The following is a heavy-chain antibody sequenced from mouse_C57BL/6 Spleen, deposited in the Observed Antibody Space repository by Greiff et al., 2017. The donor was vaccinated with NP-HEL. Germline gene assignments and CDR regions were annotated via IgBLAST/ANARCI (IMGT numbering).Heavy chain of an antibody. CDR3: ARYDGYSTLDY. J-gene: IGHJ2*01. D-gene: IGHD2-3*01. V-gene: IGHV1-19*01. CDR2: INPYNGGT. Sequence: EVKLQQSGPVLVKPGASVKMSCKASGYTFTDYYMNWVKQSHGKSLEWIGVINPYNGGTSYNQKFKGKATLTVDKSSSTAYMELNSLTSEDSAVYYCARYDGYSTLDYWGQGTTLTVSS. CDR1: GYTFTDYY.